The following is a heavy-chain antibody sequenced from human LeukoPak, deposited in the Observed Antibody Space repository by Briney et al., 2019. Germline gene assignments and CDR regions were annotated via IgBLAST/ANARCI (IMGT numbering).Heavy chain of an antibody. V-gene: IGHV3-66*01. Sequence: GGSLRFSCAASGFTVSSNYMSWVRQAPGKGLEWVSVIYSGGSTYYADSVKGRFTISRDNSKNTLYLQMNSLRAEDTAVYYCTREVAYGSGSYYDYWGQGTLVTVSS. CDR3: TREVAYGSGSYYDY. J-gene: IGHJ4*02. CDR1: GFTVSSNY. D-gene: IGHD3-10*01. CDR2: IYSGGST.